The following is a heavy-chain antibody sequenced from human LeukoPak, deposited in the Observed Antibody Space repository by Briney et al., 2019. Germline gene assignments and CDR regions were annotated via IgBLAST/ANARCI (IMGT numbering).Heavy chain of an antibody. V-gene: IGHV3-30*02. D-gene: IGHD3-10*01. CDR2: IPYDGSNK. Sequence: GSLRLSCAASGFAFAFSRYGVHWVRQAPGKGLEWVAFIPYDGSNKYYADSVKGRFTISRDNSKNTLYLQMNSLRAEDTAVYYCAKGVGGSANYYYMDVWGKGTTVTVSS. CDR1: GFAFAFSRYG. J-gene: IGHJ6*03. CDR3: AKGVGGSANYYYMDV.